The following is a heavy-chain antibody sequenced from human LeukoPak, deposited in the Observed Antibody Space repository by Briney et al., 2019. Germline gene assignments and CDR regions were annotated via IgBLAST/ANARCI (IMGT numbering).Heavy chain of an antibody. CDR3: ARRGDVWSAYTYFYF. J-gene: IGHJ4*02. CDR1: GFTFGSYS. CDR2: ISSVGSYI. V-gene: IGHV3-21*01. D-gene: IGHD3-3*01. Sequence: GGSLRLSCAASGFTFGSYSMNWVRQAPGKGLEWVSSISSVGSYIYYADSVKGRFTISRDNAQNSLYLQMNSLRVEDTAVYYCARRGDVWSAYTYFYFWDEESLVTVSS.